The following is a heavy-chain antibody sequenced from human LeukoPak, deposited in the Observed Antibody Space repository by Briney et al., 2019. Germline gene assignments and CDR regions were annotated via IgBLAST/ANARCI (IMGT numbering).Heavy chain of an antibody. D-gene: IGHD1-7*01. V-gene: IGHV3-23*01. J-gene: IGHJ4*02. CDR2: ISGSGGST. Sequence: GGSLRLSCAASGFTFSSYAMSWVRQAPGKGLEWVSAISGSGGSTYYADSVKDRFTISRDNSKNTLYLQMNSLRAEDTAVYYCAKDTRSRFQLELRNYYFDYWGQGTLVTVSS. CDR1: GFTFSSYA. CDR3: AKDTRSRFQLELRNYYFDY.